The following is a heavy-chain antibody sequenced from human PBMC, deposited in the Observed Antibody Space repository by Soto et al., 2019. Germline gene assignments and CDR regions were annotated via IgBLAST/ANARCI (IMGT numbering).Heavy chain of an antibody. CDR3: ARDFEHIVLMVYAHPDAFDI. V-gene: IGHV3-7*03. J-gene: IGHJ3*02. Sequence: GGSLRLSCAASGFTFSSYWMSWVRQAPGKGLEWVANIKQDGSEKYYVDSVKGRFTISRDNAKNSLYLQMNSLRAEDTAVYYCARDFEHIVLMVYAHPDAFDIWGQGKMVTVSS. CDR1: GFTFSSYW. D-gene: IGHD2-8*01. CDR2: IKQDGSEK.